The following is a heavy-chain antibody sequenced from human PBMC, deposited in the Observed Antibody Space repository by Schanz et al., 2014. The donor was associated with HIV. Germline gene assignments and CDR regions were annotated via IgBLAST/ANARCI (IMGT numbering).Heavy chain of an antibody. CDR2: ISWNSGSI. CDR1: GFTFDDYA. V-gene: IGHV3-9*01. CDR3: ATGPGLVGAIDY. J-gene: IGHJ4*02. D-gene: IGHD1-26*01. Sequence: EVQLVESGGGMVQPGRSLRLSCAASGFTFDDYAMHWVRQAPGKGLEWVSGISWNSGSIGYADSVKGRFTISRDNAKNSLYLQMNSLRSEDTAVYYCATGPGLVGAIDYWGQGTLVIVSS.